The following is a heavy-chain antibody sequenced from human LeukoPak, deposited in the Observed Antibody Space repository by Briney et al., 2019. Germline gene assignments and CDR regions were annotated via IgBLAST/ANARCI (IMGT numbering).Heavy chain of an antibody. Sequence: GGSLRLSCAASGFTFDDYGMSWVRQAPGKGLEWVSGINWNGGSTGYADSVKGRFTISRDNSKNTLYLQMNSLRVEDTAVYYCARDYYGSGTFDLWGRGTLVTVSS. CDR1: GFTFDDYG. V-gene: IGHV3-20*04. J-gene: IGHJ2*01. CDR2: INWNGGST. D-gene: IGHD3-10*01. CDR3: ARDYYGSGTFDL.